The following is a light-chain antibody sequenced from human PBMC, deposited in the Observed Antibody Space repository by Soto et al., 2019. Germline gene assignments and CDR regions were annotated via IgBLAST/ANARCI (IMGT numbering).Light chain of an antibody. CDR1: SSDVGGYNY. Sequence: QSVLAQRAAGSGSPGQSITISCTGTSSDVGGYNYVSWYQQHPVKAPKPIIYDVTNRPSGISDRFSGSKSGNTASLTISGLQAEDEADYYCSSYTRSSTPYVFGTGTKVTVL. CDR3: SSYTRSSTPYV. J-gene: IGLJ1*01. CDR2: DVT. V-gene: IGLV2-14*01.